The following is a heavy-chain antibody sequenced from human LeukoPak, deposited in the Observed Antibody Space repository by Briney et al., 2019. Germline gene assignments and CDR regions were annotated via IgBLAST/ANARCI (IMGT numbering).Heavy chain of an antibody. CDR3: ARVRGYFDWMDG. CDR2: ISSSGSTI. Sequence: GGPVTLSCAASGFTFSSYEMHWVRQAPGKGLEWVSYISSSGSTIHYADSVKGRFTISRDNAKNSLYLQMNRLRAENTAVYYCARVRGYFDWMDGCGQGSTVTVSS. CDR1: GFTFSSYE. D-gene: IGHD3-9*01. J-gene: IGHJ6*02. V-gene: IGHV3-48*03.